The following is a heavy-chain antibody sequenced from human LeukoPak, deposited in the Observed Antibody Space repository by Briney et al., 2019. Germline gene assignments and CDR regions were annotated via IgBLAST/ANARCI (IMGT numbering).Heavy chain of an antibody. J-gene: IGHJ4*02. CDR2: INPNSGDT. CDR1: GYTFTGYY. D-gene: IGHD3-3*01. CDR3: ARRSGSISHFDY. Sequence: ASVKVSCKASGYTFTGYYMHWVRQAPGQGLEWMGRINPNSGDTNYAQKFQGWVSMTRDTSISTAYMELSRLKASDAAIYYCARRSGSISHFDYWGQGTLVTVSS. V-gene: IGHV1-2*04.